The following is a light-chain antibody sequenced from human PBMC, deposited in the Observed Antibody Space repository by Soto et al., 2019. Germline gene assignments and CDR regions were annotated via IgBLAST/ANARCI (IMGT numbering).Light chain of an antibody. Sequence: EIVMTQFPATLSVSPGERATLSCRASQSVSSNLAWYQQKPGQAPRLLIYGASTRATGIPARFSGSGSGTEFTLTISSLQSEDFAVYYCQQYNNWPCFGPGTKVDIK. CDR3: QQYNNWPC. CDR1: QSVSSN. J-gene: IGKJ3*01. V-gene: IGKV3-15*01. CDR2: GAS.